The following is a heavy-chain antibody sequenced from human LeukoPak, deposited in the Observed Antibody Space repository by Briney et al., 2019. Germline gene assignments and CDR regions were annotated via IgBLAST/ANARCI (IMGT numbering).Heavy chain of an antibody. CDR3: ARHPAYYYGMDV. V-gene: IGHV4-59*08. Sequence: SSETLSLTCTVSGGSISSYYWSWIRQPPGKGLEWIGYIYYSGSTNYNPSLKSRVTISVDTSKNQFSLKLSSVTAADTAVYSCARHPAYYYGMDVWGQGTTVTVSS. CDR1: GGSISSYY. J-gene: IGHJ6*02. D-gene: IGHD2-15*01. CDR2: IYYSGST.